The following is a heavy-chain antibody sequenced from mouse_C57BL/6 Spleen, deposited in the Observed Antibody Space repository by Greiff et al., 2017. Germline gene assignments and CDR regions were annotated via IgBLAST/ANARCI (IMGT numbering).Heavy chain of an antibody. CDR2: IYPGSGST. CDR3: ARESLGITTVPYY. V-gene: IGHV1-55*01. CDR1: GYTFTSYW. J-gene: IGHJ2*01. Sequence: VQLQQPGAELVKPGASVKMSCKASGYTFTSYWITWVKQRPGQGLEWIGDIYPGSGSTNYNEKFKSKATLTVDTSSSTAYMQLSSLTSEDSAVYYCARESLGITTVPYYWGQGTTLTVSS. D-gene: IGHD1-1*01.